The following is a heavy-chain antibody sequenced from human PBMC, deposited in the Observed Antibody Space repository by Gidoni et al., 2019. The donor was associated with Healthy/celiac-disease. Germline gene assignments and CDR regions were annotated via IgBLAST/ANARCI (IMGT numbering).Heavy chain of an antibody. J-gene: IGHJ4*02. D-gene: IGHD6-19*01. CDR2: ISSSGSTI. CDR3: ARVEAVAGTGDY. CDR1: GFTFSSYE. V-gene: IGHV3-48*03. Sequence: EVQLVESGGGLVQPGGSLRISCSASGFTFSSYEMNWVRQAPRKGLEWVSYISSSGSTIYYADSVKGRFTISRDNAKNSLYLQMNSLRAEDTAVYYCARVEAVAGTGDYWGQGTLVTVSS.